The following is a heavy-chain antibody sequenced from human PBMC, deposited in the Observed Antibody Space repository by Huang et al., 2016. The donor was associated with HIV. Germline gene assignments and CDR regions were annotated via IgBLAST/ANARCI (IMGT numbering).Heavy chain of an antibody. CDR1: GYKFHIYE. Sequence: QIHLVQSGPEVKQPGASVTVSCKASGYKFHIYEITWVRQTPGQGLEWMGWISGDNVRTRFAQKFQDRLTMTTDVSTSTAYLELRSLRLDDTAVYYCARTKGEFDFWGQGALVTVSS. J-gene: IGHJ4*02. D-gene: IGHD3-16*01. CDR2: ISGDNVRT. CDR3: ARTKGEFDF. V-gene: IGHV1-18*04.